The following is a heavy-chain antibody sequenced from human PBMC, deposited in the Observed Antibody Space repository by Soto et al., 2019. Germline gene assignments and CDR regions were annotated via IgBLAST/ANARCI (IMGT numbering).Heavy chain of an antibody. CDR3: AREAMRMNAFDI. J-gene: IGHJ3*02. CDR1: GYTFTSYY. V-gene: IGHV1-46*01. Sequence: QVQLVQSGAEVKKPGASVKVCCKASGYTFTSYYMHWVRQAPGQGLEWMGIINPSGGSTSYAQKFQGRVTMTRDTSTSTVYMELSSLRSEDTAVYYCAREAMRMNAFDIWGQGTMVTVSS. CDR2: INPSGGST.